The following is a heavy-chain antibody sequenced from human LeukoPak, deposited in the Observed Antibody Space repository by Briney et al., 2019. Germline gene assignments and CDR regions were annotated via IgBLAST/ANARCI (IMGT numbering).Heavy chain of an antibody. V-gene: IGHV4-59*01. Sequence: SETLSLTCTVSGGSINNYYWSWIRQPPGKGLEWSGYIYYSGSTNYNPSLKSRVTISVDTSKNHFSLKLSSLTAADTAVYYCARHRGSGYPYFDYWGQGTLVTVSS. CDR3: ARHRGSGYPYFDY. J-gene: IGHJ4*02. D-gene: IGHD3-22*01. CDR1: GGSINNYY. CDR2: IYYSGST.